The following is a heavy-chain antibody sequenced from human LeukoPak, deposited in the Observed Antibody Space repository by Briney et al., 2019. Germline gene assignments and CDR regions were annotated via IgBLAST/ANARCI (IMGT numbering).Heavy chain of an antibody. J-gene: IGHJ4*02. D-gene: IGHD6-19*01. V-gene: IGHV1-18*01. Sequence: ASVKVSCKASGYTFTNYAISWVRQAPGQGLEWMGWISPYNGDTNYAQKFQGRVTMTRNTSISTAYMELSSLRSEDTAVYYCARARRVSSGKISPLCYWGQGTLVTVSS. CDR3: ARARRVSSGKISPLCY. CDR1: GYTFTNYA. CDR2: ISPYNGDT.